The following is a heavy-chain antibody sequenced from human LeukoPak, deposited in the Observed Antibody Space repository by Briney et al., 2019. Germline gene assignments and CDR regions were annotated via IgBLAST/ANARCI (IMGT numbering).Heavy chain of an antibody. CDR3: AKDQSDGGNSYLDY. Sequence: PGGSLRLSCAASGFTFSSYGMHWVRQAPGKGLEWVAVISYDGSNKYYADSVKGRFTISRDNSKNTLYLQMNSLRAEDTAVYYCAKDQSDGGNSYLDYWGQGTLVTVSS. CDR1: GFTFSSYG. D-gene: IGHD4-23*01. V-gene: IGHV3-30*18. CDR2: ISYDGSNK. J-gene: IGHJ4*02.